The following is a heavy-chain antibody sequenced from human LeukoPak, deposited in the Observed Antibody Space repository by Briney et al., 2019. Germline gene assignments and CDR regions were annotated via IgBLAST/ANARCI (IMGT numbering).Heavy chain of an antibody. Sequence: ASVKVSCKASGYTFTSYGISWVRQAPGQGLEWMGWISAYNGNTNYAQKLQGRVTMTTDTSTSTAYMELRSLRSDDTAVYYCATLLNRYSGSYHYYYYGMDVWGQGTTVTVSS. CDR1: GYTFTSYG. D-gene: IGHD1-26*01. V-gene: IGHV1-18*01. J-gene: IGHJ6*02. CDR2: ISAYNGNT. CDR3: ATLLNRYSGSYHYYYYGMDV.